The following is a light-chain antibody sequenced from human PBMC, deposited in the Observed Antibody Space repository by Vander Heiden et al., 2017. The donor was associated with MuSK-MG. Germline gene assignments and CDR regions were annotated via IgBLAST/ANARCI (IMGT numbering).Light chain of an antibody. V-gene: IGLV3-21*03. Sequence: SYVLTQPPSVSVAPGKTARITCVRNNIGSKNVHWYQQRPGQAPVWGCKYDSDRPSGIPERVSGSNSGNTETPNTSRVEARNEADDDCQVWDSDDHGLFGGGTNLTVL. CDR2: YDS. CDR1: NIGSKN. CDR3: QVWDSDDHGL. J-gene: IGLJ2*01.